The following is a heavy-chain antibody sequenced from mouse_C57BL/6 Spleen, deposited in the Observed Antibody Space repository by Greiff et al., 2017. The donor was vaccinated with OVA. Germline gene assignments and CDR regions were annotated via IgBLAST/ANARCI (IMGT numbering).Heavy chain of an antibody. V-gene: IGHV1-26*01. CDR1: GYTFTDYY. CDR2: INPNNGGT. Sequence: VQLQQSGPELVKPGASVKISCKASGYTFTDYYMNWVKQSHGKSLEWIGDINPNNGGTSYNQKFKGKATLTVDKSSSTAYMELRSLTSEDSAVYYCAREGAYYSNLFDYWGQGTTLTVSS. CDR3: AREGAYYSNLFDY. J-gene: IGHJ2*01. D-gene: IGHD2-5*01.